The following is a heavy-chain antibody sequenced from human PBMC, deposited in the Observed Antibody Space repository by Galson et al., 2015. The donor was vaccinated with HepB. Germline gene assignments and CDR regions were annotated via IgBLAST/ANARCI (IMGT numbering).Heavy chain of an antibody. V-gene: IGHV3-23*01. CDR2: VSGSGTSV. J-gene: IGHJ6*02. D-gene: IGHD3-9*01. Sequence: SLRLSCAASGLTLSSYAMNWVRQAPGKGLEWVSAVSGSGTSVYYVDAVKGRFTISRDNSKDTLYLQMNSLRAEDEAIYYCAKSSGFNAYYYDMDVWGQGTTVTVSS. CDR1: GLTLSSYA. CDR3: AKSSGFNAYYYDMDV.